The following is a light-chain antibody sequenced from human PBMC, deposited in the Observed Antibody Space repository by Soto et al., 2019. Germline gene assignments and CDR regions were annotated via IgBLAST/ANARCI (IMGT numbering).Light chain of an antibody. CDR3: HQRYNWPRVT. CDR1: QSVLYSSNNKNY. V-gene: IGKV4-1*01. J-gene: IGKJ5*01. Sequence: DIVMTQTPDSLAVSLGERATINCKSSQSVLYSSNNKNYLAWYQQKPGQPPKLLIYWASTRESGVPDRFSGSGSGTDFTLIISSLQPEDVAVYYCHQRYNWPRVTFGQGTQLEIK. CDR2: WAS.